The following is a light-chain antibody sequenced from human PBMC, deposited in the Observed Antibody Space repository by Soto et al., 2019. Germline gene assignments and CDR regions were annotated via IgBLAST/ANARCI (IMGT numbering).Light chain of an antibody. V-gene: IGKV1-5*03. CDR3: QPYNIVGR. CDR1: QTISSW. Sequence: DIPMTQPPSTLSASVGDRVTITCRASQTISSWLAWYQQKPGKAPKLLIYKASTLKSGVPSRFSGSGSGTEVSLTISRLQPDDFATFYWQPYNIVGRVGHGTKVDIK. CDR2: KAS. J-gene: IGKJ1*01.